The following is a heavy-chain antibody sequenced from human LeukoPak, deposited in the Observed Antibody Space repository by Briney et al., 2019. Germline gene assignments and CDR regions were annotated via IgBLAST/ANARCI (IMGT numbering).Heavy chain of an antibody. V-gene: IGHV4-39*01. CDR3: ARTLLRYFDWSPGDFDY. Sequence: PSETLSLTCTVSGGSISSSSYYWGWIRQPPGKGLEWIGSIYYSGSTYYNPSLKSRVTISVDTSKNQFSLKLSSVTAADTAVYYCARTLLRYFDWSPGDFDYWGQGTLVTVSS. D-gene: IGHD3-9*01. J-gene: IGHJ4*02. CDR1: GGSISSSSYY. CDR2: IYYSGST.